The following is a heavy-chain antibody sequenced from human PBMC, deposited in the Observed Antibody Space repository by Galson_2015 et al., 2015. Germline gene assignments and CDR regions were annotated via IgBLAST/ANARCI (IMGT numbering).Heavy chain of an antibody. Sequence: SLRLSCAASGFTFNSYAMNWVRQAPGKGLEWVSALSHTGSSIYYADSVKGRFTISRVNSKNTLYLHLNSLRADDTAVYYCAKDRRAVVMSAIDYWGQGTQVTVSS. CDR3: AKDRRAVVMSAIDY. V-gene: IGHV3-23*01. D-gene: IGHD2-21*02. CDR1: GFTFNSYA. J-gene: IGHJ4*02. CDR2: LSHTGSSI.